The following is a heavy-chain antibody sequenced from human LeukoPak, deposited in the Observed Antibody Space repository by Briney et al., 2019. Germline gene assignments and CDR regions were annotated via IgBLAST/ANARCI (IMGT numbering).Heavy chain of an antibody. CDR1: GYSFTSYW. J-gene: IGHJ4*02. V-gene: IGHV5-51*01. CDR2: IYPGDSDT. Sequence: GESLKISCKGSGYSFTSYWIGWVRQVPGKGLEWMGIIYPGDSDTRYSPSFQGQVTISAEKSISTAYLQWSSLKASDTAMYYCARLGRSSTDSAWFYYFDYWGQGTLVTVSS. D-gene: IGHD6-19*01. CDR3: ARLGRSSTDSAWFYYFDY.